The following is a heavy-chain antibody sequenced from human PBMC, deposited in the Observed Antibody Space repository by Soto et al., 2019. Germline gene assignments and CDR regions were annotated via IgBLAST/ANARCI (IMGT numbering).Heavy chain of an antibody. J-gene: IGHJ2*01. V-gene: IGHV3-53*04. D-gene: IGHD2-21*01. CDR1: GFTVSSNY. CDR2: IYSGGST. Sequence: EVQLVESGGGVVQPGGSLRLSCAASGFTVSSNYMSWVRQAPGKGLEWVSVIYSGGSTYYAASVKGRFTISRNKSKNPLYRQRTGLRAEDTAANYWARGVDSGFDLWGRGTLVTVSS. CDR3: ARGVDSGFDL.